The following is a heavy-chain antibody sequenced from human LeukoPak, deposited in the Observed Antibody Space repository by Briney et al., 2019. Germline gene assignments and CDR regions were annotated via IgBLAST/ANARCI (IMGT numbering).Heavy chain of an antibody. D-gene: IGHD3-22*01. Sequence: PSETLSLTCTVSGGSISSYYWSWIRQPAGKGLEWIGRIYTSGSTNYNPSPKSRVTMSVDTSKNQFSLKLSSVTAADTAVYYCARELLNYYDSSGYFENYFDYWGQGTLVTVSS. CDR2: IYTSGST. CDR3: ARELLNYYDSSGYFENYFDY. V-gene: IGHV4-4*07. CDR1: GGSISSYY. J-gene: IGHJ4*02.